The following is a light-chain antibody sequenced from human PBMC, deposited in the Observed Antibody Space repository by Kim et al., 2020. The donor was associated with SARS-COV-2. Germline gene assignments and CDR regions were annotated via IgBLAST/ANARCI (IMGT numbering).Light chain of an antibody. J-gene: IGLJ3*02. V-gene: IGLV3-25*03. Sequence: SYELTQPPSVSVSPGQTARITCSGDALPKQYAYWYQQKPGQAPVLVIYKDSERPSGIPERFSGSSSGTTVTLTISGVQAEDEADYYCQSADSSGTYRGVCGGGTQLTVL. CDR3: QSADSSGTYRGV. CDR1: ALPKQY. CDR2: KDS.